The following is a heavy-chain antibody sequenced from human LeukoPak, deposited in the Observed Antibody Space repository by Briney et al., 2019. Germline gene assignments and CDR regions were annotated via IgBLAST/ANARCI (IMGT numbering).Heavy chain of an antibody. CDR1: GFTFSSYA. CDR2: ISGSGGST. D-gene: IGHD7-27*01. Sequence: GGSLRLSCADSGFTFSSYAMSRVRQAPGKGLEWVSAISGSGGSTYYADSVKGRFTISRDNSKSTLYLQMNSLRAEDTAVYYCAKDNWGFYYYYYYMDVWGKGTTVTVSS. J-gene: IGHJ6*03. V-gene: IGHV3-23*01. CDR3: AKDNWGFYYYYYYMDV.